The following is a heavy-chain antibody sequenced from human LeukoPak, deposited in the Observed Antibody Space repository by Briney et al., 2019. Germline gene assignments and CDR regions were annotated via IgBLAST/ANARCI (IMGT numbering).Heavy chain of an antibody. J-gene: IGHJ4*02. CDR2: ISSSSSYI. V-gene: IGHV3-21*01. CDR1: GFTFSSYS. Sequence: GGSLRLSCAASGFTFSSYSMNWVRQAPGKGLEWVSSISSSSSYIYYADSVKGRFTISRDNAKNSLYLQMNSLRAEHTAVYYCATYDSSGYSFDYWGQGTLVTVSS. D-gene: IGHD3-22*01. CDR3: ATYDSSGYSFDY.